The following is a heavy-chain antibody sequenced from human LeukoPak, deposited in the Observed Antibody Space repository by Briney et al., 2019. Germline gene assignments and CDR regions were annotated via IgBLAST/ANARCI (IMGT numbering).Heavy chain of an antibody. CDR1: GFTVSNNY. CDR2: IYSGGST. CDR3: AREVYCGGDCPYGHRTFNWFDP. Sequence: EGSLRLSCAASGFTVSNNYMSWVRQAPGKGLEWVSVIYSGGSTYYAEKVKGRVTMSRDTSKNTPYLEMSRPRSDDTAVYYCAREVYCGGDCPYGHRTFNWFDPWGQGTLVTVSS. V-gene: IGHV3-66*01. J-gene: IGHJ5*02. D-gene: IGHD2-21*02.